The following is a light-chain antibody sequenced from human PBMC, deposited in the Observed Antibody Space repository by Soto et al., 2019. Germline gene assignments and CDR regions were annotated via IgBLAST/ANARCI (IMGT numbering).Light chain of an antibody. Sequence: EIVMTQSPATLSVSPGERATLSCRASQSISSTLAWYQQEPGQPPRILMYGASVRAAGIPARFSGSGSGTEFTLTISSLQSEDFAVYYCQQYNKWPRTFGQGTKV. J-gene: IGKJ1*01. CDR3: QQYNKWPRT. CDR1: QSISST. CDR2: GAS. V-gene: IGKV3-15*01.